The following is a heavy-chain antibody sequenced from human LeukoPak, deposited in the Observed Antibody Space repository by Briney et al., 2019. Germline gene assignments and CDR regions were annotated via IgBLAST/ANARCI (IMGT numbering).Heavy chain of an antibody. CDR1: GGSISSSSYY. V-gene: IGHV4-39*01. Sequence: SETLSLTCTVSGGSISSSSYYWGWIRQPPGKGLEWIGSIYYSGSTYYNPSLKSRVTISVDTSKNQFSLKLSSVTAADTAVYYCARRGDNYYYYYYMDVWGKGTTVTISS. CDR2: IYYSGST. J-gene: IGHJ6*03. CDR3: ARRGDNYYYYYYMDV. D-gene: IGHD3-10*01.